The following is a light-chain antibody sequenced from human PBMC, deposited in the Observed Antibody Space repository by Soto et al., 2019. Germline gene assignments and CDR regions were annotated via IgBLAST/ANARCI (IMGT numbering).Light chain of an antibody. CDR3: SSYTSSSTLWV. CDR1: SSDVGGHNY. CDR2: DVS. J-gene: IGLJ3*02. Sequence: QSVLTQPASVSGSPGQSITISCTGTSSDVGGHNYVSWYQQHPGKAPKLMIYDVSNRPSGVSNRFSGSKSGNTASLTISGLQAEDEADYYCSSYTSSSTLWVFGGGTQLTVL. V-gene: IGLV2-14*01.